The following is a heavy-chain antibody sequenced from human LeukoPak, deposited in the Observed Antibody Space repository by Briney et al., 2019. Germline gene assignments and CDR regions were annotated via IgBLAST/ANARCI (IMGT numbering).Heavy chain of an antibody. D-gene: IGHD2-21*02. CDR1: GYTFTSYG. V-gene: IGHV1-18*01. Sequence: ASVKVSCKASGYTFTSYGISWVRQAPGQGLEWMGWISAYNGNTNYAQKLQGRVTMTTDTSTSTAYMELRSLRSDDTAVYYCAREGRDWIPTGGGYYYYMDVWGKGTTVTVSS. CDR3: AREGRDWIPTGGGYYYYMDV. CDR2: ISAYNGNT. J-gene: IGHJ6*03.